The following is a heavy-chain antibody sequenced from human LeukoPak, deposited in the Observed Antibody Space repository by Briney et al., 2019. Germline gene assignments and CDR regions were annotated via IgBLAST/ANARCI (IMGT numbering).Heavy chain of an antibody. Sequence: ASVKVSCKASGYTFTGYYMHWVRQAPGQGLEWMGWISAYNGNTNYAQKLQGRVTMTTDTSTSTAYMELRSLRSDDTAVYYCARDENYYDSSGYNTGGYWGQGTLVTVSS. V-gene: IGHV1-18*04. D-gene: IGHD3-22*01. CDR3: ARDENYYDSSGYNTGGY. CDR2: ISAYNGNT. J-gene: IGHJ4*02. CDR1: GYTFTGYY.